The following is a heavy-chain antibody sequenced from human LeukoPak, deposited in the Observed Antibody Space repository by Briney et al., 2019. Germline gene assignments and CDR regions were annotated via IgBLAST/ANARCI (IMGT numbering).Heavy chain of an antibody. CDR1: GGSISTYY. D-gene: IGHD6-6*01. V-gene: IGHV4-59*01. CDR2: IYHRGST. J-gene: IGHJ1*01. Sequence: PSETLSLTCTVSGGSISTYYWNWVRQPPGKGLEWIGYIYHRGSTNYNPSLQGRVTISVDTSKNQFSLNLNSVTAADTAVYYCARGGAARLHFQNWGQGTLVTVSS. CDR3: ARGGAARLHFQN.